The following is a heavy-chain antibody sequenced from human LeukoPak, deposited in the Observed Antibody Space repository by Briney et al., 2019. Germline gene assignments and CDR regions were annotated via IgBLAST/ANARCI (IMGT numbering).Heavy chain of an antibody. V-gene: IGHV4-39*01. CDR2: IYYSGST. CDR3: ARQGSGSYYSDY. D-gene: IGHD3-10*01. CDR1: GGSISSSSYY. Sequence: SETLSLTCTVSGGSISSSSYYWGWIRQPPGKGLEWIGSIYYSGSTYYNPSLKSRVTMSVDTSKNQFSLKLSSVTAADTAVYYCARQGSGSYYSDYWGQGTLVTVSS. J-gene: IGHJ4*02.